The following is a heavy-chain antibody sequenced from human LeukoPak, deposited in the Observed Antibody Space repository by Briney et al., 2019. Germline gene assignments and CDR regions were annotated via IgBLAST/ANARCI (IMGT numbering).Heavy chain of an antibody. D-gene: IGHD6-13*01. J-gene: IGHJ5*02. CDR3: ARVVAAAGRNNWFDP. Sequence: ASVKVSCKASGYTFTGYYMHWVRRAPGQRLEWMGWINPNSGGTNYAQKFQGRVTMTRDTSISTAYMELSRLRSDDTAVYYCARVVAAAGRNNWFDPWGQGTLVTVSS. CDR2: INPNSGGT. V-gene: IGHV1-2*02. CDR1: GYTFTGYY.